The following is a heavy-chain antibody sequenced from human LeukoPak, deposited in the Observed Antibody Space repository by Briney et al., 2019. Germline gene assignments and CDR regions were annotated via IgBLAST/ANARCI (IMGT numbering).Heavy chain of an antibody. CDR3: ANPPFRGYYYYYGMDV. D-gene: IGHD2/OR15-2a*01. V-gene: IGHV3-23*01. CDR1: GFTFSSYA. Sequence: GGCLRLSCAASGFTFSSYAMSWVRQSPGKGLEWVAAITGSGCSTYYADSVKGRFAISRDNSKNTLYLKMNSLRAEDTAVYYCANPPFRGYYYYYGMDVWGQGNTVTVSS. CDR2: ITGSGCST. J-gene: IGHJ6*02.